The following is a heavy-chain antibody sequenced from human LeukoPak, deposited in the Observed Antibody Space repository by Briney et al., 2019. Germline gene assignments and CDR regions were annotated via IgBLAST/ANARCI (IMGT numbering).Heavy chain of an antibody. V-gene: IGHV3-23*01. J-gene: IGHJ4*02. D-gene: IGHD3-3*01. Sequence: GGSLRLSCAASGFTFSSYAMSWVRQAPGKGLEWVSAISGSGGSTYYADSVKGRFTTSRDNSKNTLYLQMNSLRAEDTAVYYCAKDITIFGVVRPIDYWGQGTLVTVSS. CDR1: GFTFSSYA. CDR3: AKDITIFGVVRPIDY. CDR2: ISGSGGST.